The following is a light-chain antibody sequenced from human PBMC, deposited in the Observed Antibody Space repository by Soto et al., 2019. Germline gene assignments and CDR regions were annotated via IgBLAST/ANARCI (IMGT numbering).Light chain of an antibody. CDR3: QQLSSYPST. Sequence: IQLTQSPSSLSASVGDRVTITCRASQDSTKYLAWYQQKPGKAPNLLIYDASTLHSGVPSRFSGSGSGTDFTLTVSGLRPEDFATYYCQQLSSYPSTFGGGTKVDIK. J-gene: IGKJ4*01. CDR2: DAS. V-gene: IGKV1-9*01. CDR1: QDSTKY.